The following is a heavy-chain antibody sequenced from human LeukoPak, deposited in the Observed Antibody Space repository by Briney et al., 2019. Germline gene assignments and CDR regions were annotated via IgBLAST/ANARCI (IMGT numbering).Heavy chain of an antibody. CDR3: AREAVAGTTNFDY. CDR2: INPNSGGT. D-gene: IGHD6-19*01. V-gene: IGHV1-2*02. J-gene: IGHJ4*02. Sequence: ASVKVSCKASGYTFTGYYMHWVRQAPGQGLEWMGWINPNSGGTNYAQKFQGRVTMTRDTSISTAYMELSGLRSDDTAIYYCAREAVAGTTNFDYCGQGTLVSVSS. CDR1: GYTFTGYY.